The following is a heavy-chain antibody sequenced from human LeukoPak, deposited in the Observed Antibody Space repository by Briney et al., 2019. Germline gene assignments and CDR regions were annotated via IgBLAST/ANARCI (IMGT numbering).Heavy chain of an antibody. CDR3: ARGGKYMFDY. D-gene: IGHD1-26*01. Sequence: GGSLRLSCAASGFTFSSYAMSWVRQAPGKGLEWVATINHDGSEKYYVDSVKGRFTISRDNAKNSLYLQMDSLRAEDTAVYYCARGGKYMFDYWGQGTLVTVSS. V-gene: IGHV3-7*01. CDR2: INHDGSEK. J-gene: IGHJ4*02. CDR1: GFTFSSYA.